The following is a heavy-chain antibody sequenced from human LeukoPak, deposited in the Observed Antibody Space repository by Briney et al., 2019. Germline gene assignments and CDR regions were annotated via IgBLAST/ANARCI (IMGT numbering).Heavy chain of an antibody. CDR1: GYTFTSYG. V-gene: IGHV1-18*01. J-gene: IGHJ5*02. Sequence: GASVKVSCKASGYTFTSYGISWVRQAPGQGLEWMGWISAYNGNTNYAQKLQGRATMTTDTSTSTAYMELRSLRFDDTAVYYCARDSYYYGSENWFDPWGQGTLVTVSS. CDR3: ARDSYYYGSENWFDP. D-gene: IGHD3-10*01. CDR2: ISAYNGNT.